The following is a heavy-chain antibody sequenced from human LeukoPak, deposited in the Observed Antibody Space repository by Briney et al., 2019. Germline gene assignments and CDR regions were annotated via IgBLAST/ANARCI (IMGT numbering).Heavy chain of an antibody. CDR1: GFTFSTYS. D-gene: IGHD3-22*01. CDR3: ARVGDYYDTRGFSSDAFDI. J-gene: IGHJ3*02. Sequence: GGSLRLSCEASGFTFSTYSMNWVRQAPGKGLEWVARIRTRAKGYTTQSAPSVRDRFSISRDDSTKSVYLPMNSLKTEDTAVYFCARVGDYYDTRGFSSDAFDIWGLGTMVTVAS. CDR2: IRTRAKGYTT. V-gene: IGHV3-72*01.